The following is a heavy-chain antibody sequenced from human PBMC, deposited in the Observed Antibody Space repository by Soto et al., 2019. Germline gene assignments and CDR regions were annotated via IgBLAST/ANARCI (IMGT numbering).Heavy chain of an antibody. V-gene: IGHV4-30-2*01. J-gene: IGHJ4*02. Sequence: TSETLPLTWDVSDGSIVRPSYSLSWLRQPPGKGLEWIGYVSHRGTAYSIPSLNGRLTLSMDSSQTQFSLKLTSVTAADSAVYYCARIHWSQSSLDYWGRCILGTVSS. CDR2: VSHRGTA. CDR1: DGSIVRPSYS. CDR3: ARIHWSQSSLDY. D-gene: IGHD6-19*01.